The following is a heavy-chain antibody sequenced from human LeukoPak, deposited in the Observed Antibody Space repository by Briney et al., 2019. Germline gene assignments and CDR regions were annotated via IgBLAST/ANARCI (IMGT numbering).Heavy chain of an antibody. J-gene: IGHJ4*02. D-gene: IGHD2-15*01. CDR1: GFTFSDYY. CDR3: ARGDIVVVVAATVFDY. CDR2: ISSSGSTI. V-gene: IGHV3-11*01. Sequence: PGVSLRLSCAASGFTFSDYYMSWIRQAPGKGLEWVSYISSSGSTIYYADSVKGRFTISRDNAKNSLYLQMNSLRAEDTAVYYCARGDIVVVVAATVFDYWGQGTLVTVSS.